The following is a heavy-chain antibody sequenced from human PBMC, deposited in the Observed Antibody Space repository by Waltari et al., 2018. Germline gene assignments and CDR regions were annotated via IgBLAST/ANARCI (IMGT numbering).Heavy chain of an antibody. D-gene: IGHD1-26*01. J-gene: IGHJ4*02. Sequence: QVQLQESGPGLVKPSETLSLTCTVSGGSISSYYWSWIRQPPGKGLEWIGYIYYSGSTNYNPSLKRRVTISVDTSKNQFSLKLSSVTAADTAVYYCARAPEGSYPLWYFDYWGQGTLVTVSS. V-gene: IGHV4-59*01. CDR1: GGSISSYY. CDR3: ARAPEGSYPLWYFDY. CDR2: IYYSGST.